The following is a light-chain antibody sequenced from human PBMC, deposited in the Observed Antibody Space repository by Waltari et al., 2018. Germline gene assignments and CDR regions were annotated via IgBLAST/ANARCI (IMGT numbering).Light chain of an antibody. Sequence: DIQMTQSPSSLSASVGDRVTITCRASQSISSYLNWYQQKPGKAHKLLLYAASSLQRGVPSRFSGSGSGTAFTLTISSRQPVDFATCYCHQSYSTPSTFFGGTKVEIK. CDR3: HQSYSTPST. CDR2: AAS. CDR1: QSISSY. V-gene: IGKV1-39*01. J-gene: IGKJ4*01.